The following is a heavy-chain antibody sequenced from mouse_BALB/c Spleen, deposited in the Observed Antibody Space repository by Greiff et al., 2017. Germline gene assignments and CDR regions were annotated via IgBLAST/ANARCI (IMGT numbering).Heavy chain of an antibody. CDR1: GFTFNTYA. CDR2: IRSKSNNYAT. J-gene: IGHJ2*01. Sequence: EVKLVESGGGLVQPKGSLKLSCAASGFTFNTYAMNWVRQAPGKGLEWVARIRSKSNNYATYYADSVKDRFTISRDDSQSMLYLQMNNLKTEDTAMYYCVRGYFDYWGQGTTLTVSS. CDR3: VRGYFDY. V-gene: IGHV10-1*02.